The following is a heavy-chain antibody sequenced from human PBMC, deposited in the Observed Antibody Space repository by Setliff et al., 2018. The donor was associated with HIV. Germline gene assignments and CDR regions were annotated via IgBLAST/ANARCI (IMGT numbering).Heavy chain of an antibody. CDR1: GGTFSSYA. V-gene: IGHV1-2*06. CDR3: ARISVASRYNSDMDV. Sequence: ASVKVSCKASGGTFSSYAISWVRQAPGQGLEWIGRISPNNGAAEYAPKFQGRVSMTLDTSISTAYLEIPRLTSDDAAVYYCARISVASRYNSDMDVRGKGTTVTVSS. D-gene: IGHD5-12*01. CDR2: ISPNNGAA. J-gene: IGHJ6*03.